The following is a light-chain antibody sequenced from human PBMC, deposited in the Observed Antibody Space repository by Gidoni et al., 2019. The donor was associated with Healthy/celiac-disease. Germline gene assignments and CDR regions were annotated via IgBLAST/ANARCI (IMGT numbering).Light chain of an antibody. CDR3: QQYYSYPLT. CDR1: QGLSSY. CDR2: AAS. Sequence: AIRMTQSPSSFSASTGDRVTITCRSSQGLSSYLAWYQQKPGKAPKRLIYAASTLQSGVPSRFSGSGSGTDFTLTISCLQSEDFATYYCQQYYSYPLTFGGGTKVEIK. J-gene: IGKJ4*01. V-gene: IGKV1-8*01.